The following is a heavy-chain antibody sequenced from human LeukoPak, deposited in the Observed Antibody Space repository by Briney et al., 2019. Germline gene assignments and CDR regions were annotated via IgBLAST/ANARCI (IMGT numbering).Heavy chain of an antibody. CDR2: IYSSGST. J-gene: IGHJ5*02. Sequence: SETLSLTCTVSGGSMSSYYWNWVRQPPGKGLEWIGNIYSSGSTDYNPSLKSRVTISLDTSKFQFSLRLNSVTAADTAVYYCARADPNASGYFYRFNWFDPWGQGTLVTVPS. CDR3: ARADPNASGYFYRFNWFDP. D-gene: IGHD3-10*01. CDR1: GGSMSSYY. V-gene: IGHV4-59*01.